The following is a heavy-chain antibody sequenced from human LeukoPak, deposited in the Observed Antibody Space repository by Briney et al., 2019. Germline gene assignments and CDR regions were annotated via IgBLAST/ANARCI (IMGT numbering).Heavy chain of an antibody. CDR1: GFTFSSYW. Sequence: GGSLRLSCAASGFTFSSYWMSWVRQAPGKGLEWVANIKQDGSEKYYVDSVKGRFTISRDNAKNSLYLQMNSLRAEDTAVYYCARDLGYSGTPGPFDYWGQGTLVTVSS. CDR2: IKQDGSEK. V-gene: IGHV3-7*01. D-gene: IGHD1-26*01. J-gene: IGHJ4*02. CDR3: ARDLGYSGTPGPFDY.